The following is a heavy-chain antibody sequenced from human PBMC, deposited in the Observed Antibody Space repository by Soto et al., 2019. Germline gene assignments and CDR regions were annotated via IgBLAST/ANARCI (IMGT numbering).Heavy chain of an antibody. Sequence: SETLSLTCTVSGGSISSYYWSWIRQPPGKGLEWIGYIYYSGSTNYNPSLKSRVTISVDTSKNQFSLKLSSVTAADTDVYYCARESDGNWFDPWGQGTLVT. CDR3: ARESDGNWFDP. J-gene: IGHJ5*02. V-gene: IGHV4-59*01. CDR2: IYYSGST. CDR1: GGSISSYY.